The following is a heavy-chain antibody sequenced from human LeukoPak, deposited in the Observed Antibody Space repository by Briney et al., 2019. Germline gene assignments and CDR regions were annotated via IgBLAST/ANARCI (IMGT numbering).Heavy chain of an antibody. Sequence: PSETLSLTCNVPGGSIHSYYWNWIRQPAGKGLEWIGRIYTSGRTIYNPSLKSRVTMSVDASKNLLSLKVTSVNAADTAVYYCARGGNIFWSGYYDYFDSWGQGTLVIVSS. D-gene: IGHD3-3*01. CDR2: IYTSGRT. CDR1: GGSIHSYY. CDR3: ARGGNIFWSGYYDYFDS. J-gene: IGHJ4*02. V-gene: IGHV4-4*07.